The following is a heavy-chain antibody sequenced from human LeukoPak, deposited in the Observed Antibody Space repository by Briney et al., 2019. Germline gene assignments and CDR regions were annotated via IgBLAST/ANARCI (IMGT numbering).Heavy chain of an antibody. Sequence: SETLSLTCTVSGGSISNYYWSWIRQPPGKGLEWIAYIFDSGDTRSNPSLKSRVTISVDTSKNQFSLKLNSVTAADTAVYYCARHPLRGGFDYWGQGTLVTVSS. CDR2: IFDSGDT. CDR3: ARHPLRGGFDY. V-gene: IGHV4-59*08. CDR1: GGSISNYY. J-gene: IGHJ4*02.